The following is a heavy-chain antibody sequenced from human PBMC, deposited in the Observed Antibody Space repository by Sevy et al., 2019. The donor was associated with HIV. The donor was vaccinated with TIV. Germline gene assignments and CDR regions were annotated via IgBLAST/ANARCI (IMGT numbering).Heavy chain of an antibody. CDR3: ARGVGYDCWSGYLHRYYFDY. Sequence: SETLSLTCAVYGGSFSGYYWSWIRQPPGKGLEWIGEINHSGSTNYNPSLKCRVTISVDTSKNQFSLKLSSVTAADTAVYYCARGVGYDCWSGYLHRYYFDYWGQGTLVTVSS. CDR1: GGSFSGYY. CDR2: INHSGST. D-gene: IGHD3-3*01. V-gene: IGHV4-34*01. J-gene: IGHJ4*02.